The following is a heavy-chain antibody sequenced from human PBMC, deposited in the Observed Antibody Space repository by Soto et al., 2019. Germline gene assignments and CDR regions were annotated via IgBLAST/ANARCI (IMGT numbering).Heavy chain of an antibody. V-gene: IGHV3-23*01. J-gene: IGHJ6*03. CDR2: ISGSGGST. D-gene: IGHD2-21*01. CDR3: TKTGGDYNYYYYMDV. CDR1: GFTFSSYA. Sequence: GGSLRLSCAASGFTFSSYAMSWVRQAPGKGLEWVSAISGSGGSTYYADSVKGRFTISRDNSKNTLYLQMNSLRAEDTAVYYCTKTGGDYNYYYYMDVWGKGTTVTVSS.